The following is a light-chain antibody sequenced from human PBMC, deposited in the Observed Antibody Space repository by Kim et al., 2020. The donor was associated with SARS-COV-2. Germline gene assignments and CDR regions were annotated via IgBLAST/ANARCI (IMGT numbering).Light chain of an antibody. V-gene: IGLV3-25*03. Sequence: SPGQTARITCSGDALPKQYAYWYQQKPGQAPVLVIYKDSERHSGIPERFSGSSSGTTVTLTISGVQAEDEADYYCQSADSSGTWVFGGGTQLTVL. CDR2: KDS. CDR3: QSADSSGTWV. CDR1: ALPKQY. J-gene: IGLJ3*02.